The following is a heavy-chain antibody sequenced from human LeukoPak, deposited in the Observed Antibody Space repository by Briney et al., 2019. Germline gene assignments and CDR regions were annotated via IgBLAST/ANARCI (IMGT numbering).Heavy chain of an antibody. D-gene: IGHD3-10*01. J-gene: IGHJ4*02. CDR1: GFTLSTYW. CDR2: INSDGSST. V-gene: IGHV3-74*01. Sequence: GGSLRPSCAASGFTLSTYWMHWVRQAPGKGLVWVSRINSDGSSTSYADSVKGRFTISRDNAKNSLYLQMNSLRAEDTALYYCAKDFGSGSYGRTAGFSMFDYWGQGTLVTVSS. CDR3: AKDFGSGSYGRTAGFSMFDY.